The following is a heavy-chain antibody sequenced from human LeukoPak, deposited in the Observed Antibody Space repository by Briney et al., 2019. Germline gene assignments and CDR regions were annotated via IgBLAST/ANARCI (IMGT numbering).Heavy chain of an antibody. J-gene: IGHJ2*01. CDR3: SRVLPLTAHWYFDL. Sequence: GGSLRLSCAASGFTFSSYWMYWVRQAPGKGLLWVSRLNSDGSSATYADSVRGRFTISRDNARNTLYLQMNDLRAEDTAVYYCSRVLPLTAHWYFDLWGRGTLVTVSS. CDR1: GFTFSSYW. CDR2: LNSDGSSA. V-gene: IGHV3-74*01.